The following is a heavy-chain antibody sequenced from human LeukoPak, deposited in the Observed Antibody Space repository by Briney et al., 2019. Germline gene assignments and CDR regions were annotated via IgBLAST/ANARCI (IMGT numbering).Heavy chain of an antibody. CDR2: INSDGSEG. CDR1: GFTFSGFW. Sequence: GGSLRLSCAVSGFTFSGFWMSWSRQAPGKGLEWVASINSDGSEGYYADVVKGRFTISRDNAKNSLYLQINSLRSEDTAVYFCARGGGLDVWGQGATVTVSS. V-gene: IGHV3-7*03. D-gene: IGHD3-16*01. CDR3: ARGGGLDV. J-gene: IGHJ6*02.